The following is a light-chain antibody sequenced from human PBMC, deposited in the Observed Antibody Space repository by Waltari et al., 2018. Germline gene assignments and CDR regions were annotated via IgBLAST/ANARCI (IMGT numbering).Light chain of an antibody. CDR1: HSLGHSDRNTY. J-gene: IGKJ1*01. Sequence: VVMTQSPISLPVTLGPPASISCRSSHSLGHSDRNTYLNWFQQRPGPSPRRLIYKVSNRESGVPERFSGSGSGNYFTLKISRVEAEDVGVSYSMQGTHWPRTFGQWSKVEIK. V-gene: IGKV2-30*02. CDR3: MQGTHWPRT. CDR2: KVS.